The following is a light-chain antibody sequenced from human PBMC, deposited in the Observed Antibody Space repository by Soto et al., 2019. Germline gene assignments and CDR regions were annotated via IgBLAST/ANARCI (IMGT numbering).Light chain of an antibody. J-gene: IGLJ1*01. V-gene: IGLV2-8*01. CDR3: SSFAGFNTRYV. Sequence: QSALTQPPSASGSPGQSVTISCTGTTSDVGGYNFVSWYQQHPGKAPKLIIYEVNKRPSGVPDRFSGSKSGNTASLTVSGLQDEDEADYYCSSFAGFNTRYVFGTGTKLTVL. CDR1: TSDVGGYNF. CDR2: EVN.